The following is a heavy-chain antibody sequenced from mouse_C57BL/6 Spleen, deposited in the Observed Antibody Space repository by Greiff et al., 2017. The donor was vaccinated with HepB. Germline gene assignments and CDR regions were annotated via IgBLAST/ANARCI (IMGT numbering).Heavy chain of an antibody. Sequence: EVKLMESEGGLVQPGSSMKLSCTASGFTFSDYYMAWVRQVPEKGLEWVANINYDGSSTYYLDSLKSRFIISRDNAKNILYLQMSSLKSEDTATYYCARDIYDGYFDYWGQGTTLTVSS. CDR1: GFTFSDYY. V-gene: IGHV5-16*01. CDR3: ARDIYDGYFDY. CDR2: INYDGSST. J-gene: IGHJ2*01. D-gene: IGHD2-3*01.